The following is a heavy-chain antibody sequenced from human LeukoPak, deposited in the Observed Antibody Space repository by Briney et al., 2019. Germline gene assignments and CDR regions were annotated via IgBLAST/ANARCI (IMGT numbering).Heavy chain of an antibody. CDR3: VREAGYCAPVCVKTNWFDP. D-gene: IGHD2-15*01. J-gene: IGHJ5*02. CDR1: GFTFSNYW. V-gene: IGHV3-23*01. Sequence: GGSLRLSCAASGFTFSNYWMTWVRQAPGKGLEWVAAISNGKTYYADSVRGRVAISRDDSTNTVYLHMNSLRDEDTALYHCVREAGYCAPVCVKTNWFDPWGQGTLVTVSS. CDR2: ISNGKT.